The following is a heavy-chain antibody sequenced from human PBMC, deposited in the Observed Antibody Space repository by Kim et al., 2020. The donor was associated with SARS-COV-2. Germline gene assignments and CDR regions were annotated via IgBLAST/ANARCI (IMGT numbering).Heavy chain of an antibody. J-gene: IGHJ3*02. Sequence: SETLSLTCTVSGGSISSSSYYWGWIRQPPGKGLEWIGSIYYSGSTYYNPSLKSRVTISVDTSKNQFSLKLSSVTAADTAVYYCAGARGYCSGGSCYLSIDAFDIWGQGTMVTVSS. CDR3: AGARGYCSGGSCYLSIDAFDI. CDR2: IYYSGST. CDR1: GGSISSSSYY. V-gene: IGHV4-39*01. D-gene: IGHD2-15*01.